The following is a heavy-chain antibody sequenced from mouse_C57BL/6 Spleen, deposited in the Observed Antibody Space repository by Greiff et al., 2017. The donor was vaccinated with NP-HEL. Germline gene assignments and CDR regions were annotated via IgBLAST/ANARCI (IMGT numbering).Heavy chain of an antibody. CDR1: GYTFTSYT. CDR3: ARGPDYGGAWFAY. D-gene: IGHD2-4*01. V-gene: IGHV1-4*01. CDR2: INPSSGYT. J-gene: IGHJ3*01. Sequence: VQLQESGAELARPGASVKMSCKASGYTFTSYTMHWVKQRPGQGLEWIGYINPSSGYTKYNQKFKDKATLTADKSSSTAYMQLSSLTSEDSAVYYCARGPDYGGAWFAYWGQGTLVTVSA.